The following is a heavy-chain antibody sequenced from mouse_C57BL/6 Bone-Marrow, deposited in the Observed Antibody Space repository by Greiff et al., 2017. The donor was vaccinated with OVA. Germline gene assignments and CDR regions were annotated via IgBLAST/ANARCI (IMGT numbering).Heavy chain of an antibody. D-gene: IGHD4-1*01. V-gene: IGHV5-16*01. J-gene: IGHJ3*01. CDR2: INYDGSST. CDR3: ARAELGPWFAY. Sequence: EVKLVESEGGLVQPGSSMKLSCTASGFTFSDYYMAWVRQVPEKGLEWVANINYDGSSTYYLDSLKSRFIISRDNAKNILYLQMSSLKSEDTATYYCARAELGPWFAYWGQGTLVTVSA. CDR1: GFTFSDYY.